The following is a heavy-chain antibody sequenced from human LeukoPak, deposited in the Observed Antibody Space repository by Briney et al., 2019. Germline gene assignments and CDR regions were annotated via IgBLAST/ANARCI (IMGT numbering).Heavy chain of an antibody. Sequence: GASVKVSCKASGYTFTSYDINWVRQATGQGLEWMGWMNPNSGNTGYAQKFQGRVTMTRNTSISTAYMELSSLRSEDTAVYYCAREQVVTASHAFDIWGQGTMVTVSS. CDR1: GYTFTSYD. D-gene: IGHD2-21*02. V-gene: IGHV1-8*01. J-gene: IGHJ3*02. CDR3: AREQVVTASHAFDI. CDR2: MNPNSGNT.